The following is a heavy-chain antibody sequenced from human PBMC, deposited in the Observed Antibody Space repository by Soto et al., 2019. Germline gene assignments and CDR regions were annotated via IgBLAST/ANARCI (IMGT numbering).Heavy chain of an antibody. Sequence: SETLSLTCAVYGGSFSGYYWSWLRQPPGKGLEWIGEINHSGSPNYNPSLKSRVTISVDTSKNQFSLKMTSVTAADTAVYYCATANWSHHYFDPWGQGTTVTVSS. CDR2: INHSGSP. J-gene: IGHJ5*02. V-gene: IGHV4-34*01. D-gene: IGHD1-1*01. CDR1: GGSFSGYY. CDR3: ATANWSHHYFDP.